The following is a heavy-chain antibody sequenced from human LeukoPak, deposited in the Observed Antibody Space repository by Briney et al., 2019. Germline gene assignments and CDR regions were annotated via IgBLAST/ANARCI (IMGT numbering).Heavy chain of an antibody. CDR3: ARGYCSSTSCYMDV. CDR2: INAGNGNI. Sequence: EASVNVSCKASGHTSTTYAIHWVRQAPGQGLEWMGWINAGNGNIKYSQKFQGRVTITGDTSASTAYMELSSLRSEDTAVYYCARGYCSSTSCYMDVWGQGTTVT. J-gene: IGHJ6*02. V-gene: IGHV1-3*01. CDR1: GHTSTTYA. D-gene: IGHD2-2*01.